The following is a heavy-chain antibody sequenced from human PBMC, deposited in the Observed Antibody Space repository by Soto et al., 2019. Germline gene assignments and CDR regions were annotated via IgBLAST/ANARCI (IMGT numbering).Heavy chain of an antibody. CDR2: IYYSGST. D-gene: IGHD2-15*01. V-gene: IGHV4-59*01. CDR3: ATLPPRIVVVVLPLPP. J-gene: IGHJ4*02. Sequence: PSETLSLTCTVSGGSISSYYWSWIRQPPGKGLEWIGYIYYSGSTNYNPSLKSRVTISVDTSKNQFSLKLSSVTAADTAVYYCATLPPRIVVVVLPLPPWGQGPIVTLS. CDR1: GGSISSYY.